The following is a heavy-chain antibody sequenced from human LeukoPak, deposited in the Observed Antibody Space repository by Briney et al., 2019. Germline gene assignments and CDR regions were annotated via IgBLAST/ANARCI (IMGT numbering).Heavy chain of an antibody. CDR2: IYYSGST. CDR1: GGSISSYY. J-gene: IGHJ5*02. CDR3: AREYCSGGSCYFSSRWFDP. D-gene: IGHD2-15*01. V-gene: IGHV4-59*01. Sequence: SETLSLTCTVSGGSISSYYWSWIRQPPGKGLEWIGYIYYSGSTNYNPSLKSRVTISVDTSKNQFSLKLSSVTAADTAVYYCAREYCSGGSCYFSSRWFDPWGQGTLVTVSS.